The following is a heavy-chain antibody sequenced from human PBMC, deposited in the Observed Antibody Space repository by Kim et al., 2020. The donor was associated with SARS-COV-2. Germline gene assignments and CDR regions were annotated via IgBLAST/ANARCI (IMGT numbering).Heavy chain of an antibody. V-gene: IGHV1-69*13. D-gene: IGHD3-10*01. CDR2: IIPIFGTA. J-gene: IGHJ5*02. CDR1: GGTFSSYA. CDR3: ARDPPGVGSERHYNWFDP. Sequence: SVKVSCKASGGTFSSYAISWVRQAPGQGLEWMGGIIPIFGTANYAQKFQGRVTITADESTSTAYMELSSLRSEDTAVYYCARDPPGVGSERHYNWFDPWGQGTLVTVSS.